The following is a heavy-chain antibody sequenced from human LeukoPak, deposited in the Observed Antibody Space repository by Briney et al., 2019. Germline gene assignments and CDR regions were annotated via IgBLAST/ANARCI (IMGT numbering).Heavy chain of an antibody. CDR2: ISTYNGNT. J-gene: IGHJ4*02. D-gene: IGHD2-15*01. V-gene: IGHV1-18*01. CDR1: GGTFSSYA. Sequence: ASVKVSCKASGGTFSSYAISWVRQAPGQGLEWMGWISTYNGNTNYAQKLQGRVTMTIGTPTSTAYMELRSLRSDDTAVYYCARVTPFDYWGQGTLVTVSS. CDR3: ARVTPFDY.